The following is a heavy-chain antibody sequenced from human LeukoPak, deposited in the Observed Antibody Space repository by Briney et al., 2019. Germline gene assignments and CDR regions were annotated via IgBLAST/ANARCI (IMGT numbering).Heavy chain of an antibody. J-gene: IGHJ6*02. CDR2: FDPEDGET. V-gene: IGHV1-24*01. CDR1: GYTLTELS. CDR3: ATGKIFRYYYGMDD. D-gene: IGHD2-15*01. Sequence: ASVKVSCKVSGYTLTELSMHWVRQAPGKGLEWMGGFDPEDGETIYAQKFQGRVTMTEDTSTDTAYMELSSLRSEDTAVYYCATGKIFRYYYGMDDWGQGTTVTVSS.